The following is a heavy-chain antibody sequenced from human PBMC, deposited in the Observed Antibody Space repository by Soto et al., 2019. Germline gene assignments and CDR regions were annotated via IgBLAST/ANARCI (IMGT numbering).Heavy chain of an antibody. CDR3: VRASERFRENYFKAYFDY. J-gene: IGHJ4*02. D-gene: IGHD1-7*01. CDR2: INHSRTT. V-gene: IGHV4-34*01. CDR1: GVSLSTYY. Sequence: PSETLSLTCAVYGVSLSTYYWNWVRQSSGKGLEWIGQINHSRTTNYNPSLKSRVTMSVDTSTNQFSLFLSSMTAADTAIYYCVRASERFRENYFKAYFDYWGQGALVTVSS.